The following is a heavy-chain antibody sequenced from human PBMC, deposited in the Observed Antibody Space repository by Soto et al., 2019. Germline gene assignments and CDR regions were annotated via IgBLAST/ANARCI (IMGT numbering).Heavy chain of an antibody. CDR1: GDSFSKYT. J-gene: IGHJ4*02. Sequence: QVQLVQSGAEVKKPGSSVRVSCKASGDSFSKYTVNWVRQAPRQGLEWVGAVIPRFGTTNFAPTLQGRVTITADQSMNTVYMELRSLRSEDTALYYCARGRGLYNSGRSQLDSWGQGTLVTVSS. D-gene: IGHD1-1*01. V-gene: IGHV1-69*01. CDR2: VIPRFGTT. CDR3: ARGRGLYNSGRSQLDS.